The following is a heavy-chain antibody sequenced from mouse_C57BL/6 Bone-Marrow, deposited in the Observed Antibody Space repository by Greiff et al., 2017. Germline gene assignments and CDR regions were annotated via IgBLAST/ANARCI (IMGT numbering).Heavy chain of an antibody. V-gene: IGHV1-82*01. Sequence: VQRVESGPELVKPGASVKISCKASGYAFSSSWMNWVKQRPGKGLEWIGRIYPGDGDTNYNGKFKGKATLTADKSSSTAYMQLSSLTSEDSAVYFCARGEDGYYPLAYWGQGTLVTVSA. CDR2: IYPGDGDT. CDR3: ARGEDGYYPLAY. J-gene: IGHJ3*01. CDR1: GYAFSSSW. D-gene: IGHD2-3*01.